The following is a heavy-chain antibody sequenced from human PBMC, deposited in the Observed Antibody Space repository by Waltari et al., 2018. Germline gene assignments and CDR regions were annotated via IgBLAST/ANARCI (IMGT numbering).Heavy chain of an antibody. CDR3: ASGIAVAGRSY. CDR2: INPNSGGT. J-gene: IGHJ4*02. V-gene: IGHV1-2*06. D-gene: IGHD6-19*01. CDR1: GYTFTGYY. Sequence: QVQLVQSGAEVKKPGASVKVSCKASGYTFTGYYMHWVRQAPGQGLEWMGRINPNSGGTNYAQKCQGRVTMTRDTSISTAYMELSRLRSDDTAVYYCASGIAVAGRSYWGQGTLVTVSS.